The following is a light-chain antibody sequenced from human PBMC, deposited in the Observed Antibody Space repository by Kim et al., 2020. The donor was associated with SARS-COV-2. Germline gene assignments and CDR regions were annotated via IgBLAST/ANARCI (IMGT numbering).Light chain of an antibody. CDR1: SLRSYY. J-gene: IGLJ2*01. CDR3: NSRDPHENVV. V-gene: IGLV3-19*01. Sequence: SSELTQDPAVSVALGQTVRITCQGDSLRSYYATWYQQKPGQAPILVIYGKNNRPSGIPDRFSGSSPGNTASLTITGTPAGDEAEYYCNSRDPHENVVLGG. CDR2: GKN.